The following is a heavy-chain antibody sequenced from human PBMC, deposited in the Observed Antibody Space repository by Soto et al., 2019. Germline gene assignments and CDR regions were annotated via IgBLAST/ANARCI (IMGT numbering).Heavy chain of an antibody. J-gene: IGHJ4*02. Sequence: EVQLVESGGGVVRPGGSLRLSCAASGFTFDDYGMSWVRQAPGKGLEWVSGINWNGGSTGYADSVKGRFTISRDNAKNSLYLQMNGLRAEDTALYYCARAYCSGGSCYIGVYFDYWGQGTLVTVSS. V-gene: IGHV3-20*04. CDR3: ARAYCSGGSCYIGVYFDY. CDR2: INWNGGST. CDR1: GFTFDDYG. D-gene: IGHD2-15*01.